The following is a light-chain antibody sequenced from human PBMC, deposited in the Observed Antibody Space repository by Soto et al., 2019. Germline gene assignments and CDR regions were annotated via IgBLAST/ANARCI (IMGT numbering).Light chain of an antibody. CDR1: SSDIGTYDY. CDR2: EVT. Sequence: QSALTQPASVSGSPGQSITISCTGTSSDIGTYDYVSWYQHHPGKAPKLMIYEVTNRPPGVSDRFSGSKSGKTASLTISGLQAEDEADYYCSSYTTTTTPVVFGGGTKLTVL. V-gene: IGLV2-14*01. CDR3: SSYTTTTTPVV. J-gene: IGLJ2*01.